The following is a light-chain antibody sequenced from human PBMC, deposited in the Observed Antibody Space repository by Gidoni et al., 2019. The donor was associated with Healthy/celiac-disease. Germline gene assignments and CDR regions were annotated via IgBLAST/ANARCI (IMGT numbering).Light chain of an antibody. V-gene: IGKV4-1*01. Sequence: DIAMTQSPESLAVSLGERATINCKSSQSVLYSSNNKNYLAWYQQKPGQPPKLLIYWASTRESGVPDRFSGSGSGTDFTLTISSLQAEDVAVYYCQQYYSTPLTCGGGTKVEIK. CDR3: QQYYSTPLT. CDR1: QSVLYSSNNKNY. CDR2: WAS. J-gene: IGKJ4*01.